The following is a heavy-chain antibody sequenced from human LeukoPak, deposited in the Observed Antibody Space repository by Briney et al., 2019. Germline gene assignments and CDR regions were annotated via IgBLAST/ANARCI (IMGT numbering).Heavy chain of an antibody. CDR1: GFTFSSYA. CDR3: AKAIGSRKVYYFDY. V-gene: IGHV3-23*01. Sequence: PGGSLRLSCAASGFTFSSYAMSWVRQAPGKGLEWVSAISGSGGSTYYANSVKGRFTISRDNSKNTLYLQMNSLRAEDTAVYYCAKAIGSRKVYYFDYWGQGTLVTVSS. D-gene: IGHD1-14*01. CDR2: ISGSGGST. J-gene: IGHJ4*02.